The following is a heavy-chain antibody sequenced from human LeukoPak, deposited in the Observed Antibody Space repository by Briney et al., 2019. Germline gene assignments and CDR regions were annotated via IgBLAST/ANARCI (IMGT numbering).Heavy chain of an antibody. D-gene: IGHD2-2*01. CDR3: ARRDLYCSSTSCYVAFDI. CDR1: GGSISSSSYY. V-gene: IGHV4-39*01. CDR2: IYYSGST. J-gene: IGHJ3*02. Sequence: SETLSLTCTVSGGSISSSSYYWGWIRQPPGKGLEWIGSIYYSGSTSYNPSLKSRVTISVDTSKNQFSLKLSSVTAADTAVYYCARRDLYCSSTSCYVAFDIWGQGTMVTVSS.